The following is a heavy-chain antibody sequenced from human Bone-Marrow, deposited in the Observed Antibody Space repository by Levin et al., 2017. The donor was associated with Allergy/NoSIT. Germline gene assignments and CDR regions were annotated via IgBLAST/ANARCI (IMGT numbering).Heavy chain of an antibody. CDR2: LTGGGGTT. CDR1: GFTFSSYA. D-gene: IGHD6-19*01. Sequence: GGSLRLSCAASGFTFSSYAMNWVRQAPGKGLEWVSGLTGGGGTTYYADSVKGRFTISRDNSKNTLYLQMNSLRAEDTALYYCAKSVAGYWYFDLWGRGTLVAVSS. J-gene: IGHJ2*01. CDR3: AKSVAGYWYFDL. V-gene: IGHV3-23*01.